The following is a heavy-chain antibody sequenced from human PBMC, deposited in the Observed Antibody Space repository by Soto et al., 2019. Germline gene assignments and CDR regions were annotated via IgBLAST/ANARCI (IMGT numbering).Heavy chain of an antibody. CDR3: AKDSGYQLPDNYFYYGLDV. CDR1: DSTIRRYA. V-gene: IGHV3-23*01. CDR2: ITGNSARI. D-gene: IGHD2-2*01. J-gene: IGHJ6*02. Sequence: GGSLRLSCAASDSTIRRYAMSWVRQAPGKGLEWVSGITGNSARIYYADSVKGRFSISRDNVKNTLSLQMNSLRPEDTAVYYCAKDSGYQLPDNYFYYGLDVWGQGTTVTVSS.